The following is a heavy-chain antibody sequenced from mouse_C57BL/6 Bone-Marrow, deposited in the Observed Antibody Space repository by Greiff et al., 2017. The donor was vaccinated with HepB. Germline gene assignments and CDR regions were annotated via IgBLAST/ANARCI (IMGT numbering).Heavy chain of an antibody. V-gene: IGHV3-6*01. CDR1: GYSITSGYY. J-gene: IGHJ1*03. CDR2: ISYDGSN. CDR3: ASLRGPFDV. Sequence: EVKVEESGPGLVKPSQSLSLTCSVTGYSITSGYYWNWIRQFPGNKLEWMGYISYDGSNNYNPSLKNRISITRDTSKNQFFLKLNSVTTEDTATYYCASLRGPFDVWGTGTTVTVSS.